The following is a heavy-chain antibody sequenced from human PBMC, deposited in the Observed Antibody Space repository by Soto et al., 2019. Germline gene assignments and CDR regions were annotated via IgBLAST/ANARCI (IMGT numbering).Heavy chain of an antibody. D-gene: IGHD3-22*01. V-gene: IGHV1-18*01. CDR1: GYTFTTYG. CDR3: ARGPTEYYDNSGDYFLDY. Sequence: QVPLVQSGAEVKKPGASVKVSCKASGYTFTTYGMSWVRQAPGQGLDWMGWISTYNGNTKYAERLQGRVTMTTDTTTSTAYMELRSLRSDDTAVYYCARGPTEYYDNSGDYFLDYWGQGTLVTVSS. J-gene: IGHJ4*02. CDR2: ISTYNGNT.